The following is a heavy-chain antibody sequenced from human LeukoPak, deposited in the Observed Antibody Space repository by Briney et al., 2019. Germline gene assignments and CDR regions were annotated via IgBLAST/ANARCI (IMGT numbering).Heavy chain of an antibody. D-gene: IGHD6-13*01. J-gene: IGHJ6*02. CDR1: GYTFTSYD. CDR3: ARIAAAGRYYYYGMDV. V-gene: IGHV1-8*01. CDR2: MNPNSGNT. Sequence: GASVKVSCKASGYTFTSYDINWVRQGTGQGLEWMGWMNPNSGNTGYAQKFQGRVTMTRNTSISTAYMELSSLRSEDTAVYYCARIAAAGRYYYYGMDVWGQGTTVTVSS.